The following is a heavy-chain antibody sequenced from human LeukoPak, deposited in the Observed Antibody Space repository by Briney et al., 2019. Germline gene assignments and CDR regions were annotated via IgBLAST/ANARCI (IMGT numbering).Heavy chain of an antibody. J-gene: IGHJ4*02. V-gene: IGHV1-2*02. Sequence: ASVKVSCKTSGYTFTGYYIHWVRQAPRQGLEWMRWIHPNSGGSNSAQKFQGRVTMTRDTSISTAYMELSRLRYDDTAVYYCARAPRGFCGGGSCFDFWGQGTLVTVSS. CDR1: GYTFTGYY. D-gene: IGHD2-15*01. CDR2: IHPNSGGS. CDR3: ARAPRGFCGGGSCFDF.